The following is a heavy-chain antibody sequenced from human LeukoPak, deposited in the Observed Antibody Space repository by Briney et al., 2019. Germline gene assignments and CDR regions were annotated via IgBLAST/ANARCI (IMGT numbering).Heavy chain of an antibody. CDR2: ISSSGSTI. V-gene: IGHV3-11*01. D-gene: IGHD3-10*01. Sequence: GGSLRLSCATSGFTFSDYYMSWIRQAPGKGLEWVSYISSSGSTIYYADSVKGRFTISRDNAKNSLYLQMNSLRAEDTAVYYCARNSVMVRGVIDYWGQGTLVTVSS. J-gene: IGHJ4*02. CDR3: ARNSVMVRGVIDY. CDR1: GFTFSDYY.